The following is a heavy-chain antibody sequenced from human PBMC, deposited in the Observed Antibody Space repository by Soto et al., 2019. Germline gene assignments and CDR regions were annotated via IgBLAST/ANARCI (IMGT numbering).Heavy chain of an antibody. D-gene: IGHD3-22*01. J-gene: IGHJ4*02. V-gene: IGHV4-30-2*01. Sequence: SETLSLTCAVSGGSISSGDYSWNWIRQPPGKGLEWIGYIYYGGSTYYNPSLQSRVTMSVDRSRNQCSLKLNSVTAADTAVYYCARVRREYDNSGPVDYWGQGTLVTVSS. CDR3: ARVRREYDNSGPVDY. CDR1: GGSISSGDYS. CDR2: IYYGGST.